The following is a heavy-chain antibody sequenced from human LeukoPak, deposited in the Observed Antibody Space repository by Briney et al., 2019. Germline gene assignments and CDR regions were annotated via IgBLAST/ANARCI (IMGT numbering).Heavy chain of an antibody. Sequence: GESLKISCKGSGYSFTSYWIGWVRQMPGKGLEWMGIIYPGDSDTRYSPSFQGQVTISADKSISTAYLQWSSLKASDTAMYYCASSELLAVPPLHAFDIWGQGTMVTVSS. D-gene: IGHD1-26*01. CDR2: IYPGDSDT. J-gene: IGHJ3*02. CDR3: ASSELLAVPPLHAFDI. V-gene: IGHV5-51*01. CDR1: GYSFTSYW.